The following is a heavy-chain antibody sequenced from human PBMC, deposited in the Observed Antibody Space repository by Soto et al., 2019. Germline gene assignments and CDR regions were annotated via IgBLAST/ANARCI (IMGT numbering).Heavy chain of an antibody. CDR2: IIPIFGSP. CDR3: ATPRASPSASRIGYYPCGVDV. D-gene: IGHD2-15*01. J-gene: IGHJ6*02. CDR1: GGTFSNYA. Sequence: VASVKVSCKASGGTFSNYAITWVRQAPGRGLEWMGGIIPIFGSPNYAQNFQGRVTFTADRSTSTAYMEVSSLTSEDTAVYYGATPRASPSASRIGYYPCGVDVWGEGTTV. V-gene: IGHV1-69*06.